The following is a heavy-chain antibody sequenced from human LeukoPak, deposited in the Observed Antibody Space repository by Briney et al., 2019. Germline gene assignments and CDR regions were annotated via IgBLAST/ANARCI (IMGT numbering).Heavy chain of an antibody. J-gene: IGHJ6*02. CDR3: ARDRPDSSGRYYYGMDV. Sequence: GGSLRLSCAASGFTFSSYAMHWVRQAPGKGLEWVAVISYDGSNKYYADSVKGRFTISRDNSKNTLYLQMNSLRAEDTAVYYCARDRPDSSGRYYYGMDVWGQGTTVTVSS. D-gene: IGHD6-19*01. CDR2: ISYDGSNK. V-gene: IGHV3-30-3*01. CDR1: GFTFSSYA.